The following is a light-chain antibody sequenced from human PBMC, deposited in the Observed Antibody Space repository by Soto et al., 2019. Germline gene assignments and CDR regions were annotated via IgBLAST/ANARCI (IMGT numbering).Light chain of an antibody. Sequence: QSALTQPASVSGSPGQSITISCTGTSSHVGGYNYVSWYQHHPGKAPKLMIYEVSNRPSGISNRFSGSKSGNTASPTISGLQAEDEADYSCSSYTSSNTVVFGGGTKVTVL. J-gene: IGLJ2*01. CDR3: SSYTSSNTVV. V-gene: IGLV2-14*01. CDR1: SSHVGGYNY. CDR2: EVS.